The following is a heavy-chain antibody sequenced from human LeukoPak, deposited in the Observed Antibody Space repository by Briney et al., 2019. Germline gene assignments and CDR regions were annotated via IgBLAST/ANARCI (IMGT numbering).Heavy chain of an antibody. CDR3: ARAAGVIVVVPAAVTSPPDY. CDR2: ISSNGGST. Sequence: PGGSLRLSCSASGFTFSSYAMHWVRQAPGKGLEYVSAISSNGGSTYYADSVKGRFTISRDNSKNTLYLQMNSLRAEDTAVYYCARAAGVIVVVPAAVTSPPDYWGQGTLVTVSS. J-gene: IGHJ4*02. D-gene: IGHD2-2*01. CDR1: GFTFSSYA. V-gene: IGHV3-64*04.